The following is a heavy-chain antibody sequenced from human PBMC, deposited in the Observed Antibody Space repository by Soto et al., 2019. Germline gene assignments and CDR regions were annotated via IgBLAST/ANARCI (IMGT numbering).Heavy chain of an antibody. Sequence: PGGSLRLSCSASGFTFSGYNMYWIRQAPEKGLECVSYISTNGNTIYYADSVKGRFTISRDNSKNTLYLHMSSLRAEDTAIYYCARVGYCNTGSCYDIWGQGTLVTVSS. CDR1: GFTFSGYN. CDR3: ARVGYCNTGSCYDI. J-gene: IGHJ4*03. CDR2: ISTNGNTI. V-gene: IGHV3-64D*06. D-gene: IGHD2-15*01.